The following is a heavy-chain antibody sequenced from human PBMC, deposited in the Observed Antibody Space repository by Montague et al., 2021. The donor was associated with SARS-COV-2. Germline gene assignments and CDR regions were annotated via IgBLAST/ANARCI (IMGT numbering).Heavy chain of an antibody. Sequence: SLSLSCAASGFPFSTFWMTWVRQVPGEGLEWVANIKQDGSEKYYVDSVKGRFTISRDNAKNSLYLQLDSLRAEDTAVYYCARGYDSSGYQYWGQGTLVTVSS. D-gene: IGHD3-22*01. CDR1: GFPFSTFW. J-gene: IGHJ4*02. CDR3: ARGYDSSGYQY. V-gene: IGHV3-7*05. CDR2: IKQDGSEK.